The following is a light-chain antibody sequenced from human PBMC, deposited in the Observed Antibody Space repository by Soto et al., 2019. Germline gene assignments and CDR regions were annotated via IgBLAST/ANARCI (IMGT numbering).Light chain of an antibody. Sequence: EIVMTQSPATLSVSPGERATLSCRASQSVSSNLAWYQQKPGQAPRLLIYGASTRATGIPARFSGSGSGTESTLTINSLQSEDFAIYYCQRYNNWPLTFGGGTKVDI. CDR2: GAS. CDR1: QSVSSN. J-gene: IGKJ4*01. V-gene: IGKV3-15*01. CDR3: QRYNNWPLT.